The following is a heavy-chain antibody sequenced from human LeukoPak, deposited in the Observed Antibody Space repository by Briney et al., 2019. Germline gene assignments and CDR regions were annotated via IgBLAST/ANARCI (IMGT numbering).Heavy chain of an antibody. D-gene: IGHD4-23*01. Sequence: GGSLRLSCAASGFTFSGYAMSWVRQAPGKGLEWVSGVSGSGGSTYYADSLKGRFTISRDNSKNTLYLQMNSLRAEDTAVYYCAKDLTYGGNSPFDYWGHGTLVTVFS. CDR1: GFTFSGYA. J-gene: IGHJ4*01. CDR2: VSGSGGST. V-gene: IGHV3-23*01. CDR3: AKDLTYGGNSPFDY.